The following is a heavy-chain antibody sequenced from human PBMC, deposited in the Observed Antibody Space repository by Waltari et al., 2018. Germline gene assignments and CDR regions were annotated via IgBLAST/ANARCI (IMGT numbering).Heavy chain of an antibody. CDR3: ARGGPVGATTS. Sequence: QVQLQESGPGLVKPSQTLSLTCTVSGDSISSGSSYWSWIRQPAGKGLEWIGRIYTSGSTNYNPSLKSRVTISVDTSKNQFSLKLSSVTAADTAVYYCARGGPVGATTSWGQGTLVTVSS. D-gene: IGHD1-26*01. CDR1: GDSISSGSSY. CDR2: IYTSGST. V-gene: IGHV4-61*02. J-gene: IGHJ4*02.